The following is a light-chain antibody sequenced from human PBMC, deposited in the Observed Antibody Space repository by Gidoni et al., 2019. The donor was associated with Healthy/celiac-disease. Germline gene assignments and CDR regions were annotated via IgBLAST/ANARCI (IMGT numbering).Light chain of an antibody. CDR2: AAS. CDR3: QQSYSTPQYT. V-gene: IGKV1-39*01. J-gene: IGKJ2*01. CDR1: QSISSY. Sequence: DIQMTQSPTSLSASVGDRVTITCRASQSISSYLNWNQQKPGNAPKLLIYAASSLQSGVPSRFSGSGSGTDFTLTISSLQPEDFATYYCQQSYSTPQYTFGQGTKLEIK.